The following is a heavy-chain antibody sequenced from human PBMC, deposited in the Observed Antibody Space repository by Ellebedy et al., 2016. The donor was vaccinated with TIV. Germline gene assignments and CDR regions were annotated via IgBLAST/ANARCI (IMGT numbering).Heavy chain of an antibody. CDR3: ARRASYGDYAVQVNPWFDP. D-gene: IGHD4-17*01. Sequence: PGGSLRLSCAASGFNFRSYWMTWVRQAPGKGLEWVAKIRQEGDKISYLKSVKGRFTISRDNAKSSLFLQMNSLRVEDTAVYYCARRASYGDYAVQVNPWFDPWGQGTLVTVSS. CDR1: GFNFRSYW. V-gene: IGHV3-7*01. J-gene: IGHJ5*02. CDR2: IRQEGDKI.